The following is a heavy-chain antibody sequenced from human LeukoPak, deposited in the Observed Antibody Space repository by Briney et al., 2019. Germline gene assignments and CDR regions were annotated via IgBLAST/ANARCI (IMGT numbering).Heavy chain of an antibody. V-gene: IGHV3-23*01. Sequence: GGSLRLSCAVSGLTFNNYAMSWVRQAPGKGLEWVSGISGRGASKYYADSVKGRFTISRDNSKNTLYLQMNGLRAEDTAVYYCAKDWSRVTQYYYYMDVWGKGTTVTVSS. CDR2: ISGRGASK. CDR1: GLTFNNYA. CDR3: AKDWSRVTQYYYYMDV. J-gene: IGHJ6*03. D-gene: IGHD2-21*02.